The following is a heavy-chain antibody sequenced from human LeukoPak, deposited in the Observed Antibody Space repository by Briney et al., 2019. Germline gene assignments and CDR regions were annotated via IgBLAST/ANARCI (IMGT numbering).Heavy chain of an antibody. CDR2: ISSTSSYI. V-gene: IGHV3-21*01. CDR3: ARGGGVGFSSGYSFYPFDY. D-gene: IGHD3-22*01. J-gene: IGHJ4*02. CDR1: GFTFSSYS. Sequence: GGSLRLSCAASGFTFSSYSMNWVRQAPGKGVEWVSSISSTSSYIYYADSVKGRFTISRDNAKNSLYLQMNSLRAEDTAVYYCARGGGVGFSSGYSFYPFDYWGQGTLVTVSS.